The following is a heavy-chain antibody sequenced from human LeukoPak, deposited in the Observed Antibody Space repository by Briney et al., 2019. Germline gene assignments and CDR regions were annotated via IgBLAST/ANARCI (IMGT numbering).Heavy chain of an antibody. CDR3: ARLKYGSPQH. J-gene: IGHJ1*01. D-gene: IGHD1-26*01. V-gene: IGHV3-11*06. CDR2: ISSSGSYT. CDR1: GFTLSDYY. Sequence: PGGSLRLSCAASGFTLSDYYMSWIRQAPGKGLEWVSYISSSGSYTIYADSVKGRFTISRDNAKNSLYLQMNSLRAEDTAVYYCARLKYGSPQHWGQGTLVTVSS.